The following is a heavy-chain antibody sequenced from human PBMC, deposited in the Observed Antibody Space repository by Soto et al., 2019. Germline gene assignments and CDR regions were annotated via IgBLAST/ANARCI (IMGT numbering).Heavy chain of an antibody. CDR1: GYIFTNYW. V-gene: IGHV5-51*01. Sequence: PGESLKISCKSSGYIFTNYWIGWVRQMPGKGLEWMGSIYPGDTETRYSPSFQGQVTISADKSISTAYLQWSSLRASDSAMYYCAKPRGFEVVTPFDNWGQGTQVTVSS. J-gene: IGHJ4*02. CDR3: AKPRGFEVVTPFDN. CDR2: IYPGDTET. D-gene: IGHD3-3*01.